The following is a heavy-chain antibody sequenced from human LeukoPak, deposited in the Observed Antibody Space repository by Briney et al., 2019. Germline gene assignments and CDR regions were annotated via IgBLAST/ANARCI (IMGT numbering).Heavy chain of an antibody. CDR2: IYRGGDT. CDR3: ATRPDGNDFPYFDF. Sequence: GGSLRLSCAASGLTVGSKYMGWVRQAPGKGLEWISVIYRGGDTYYADSVRGRFTVSRDISQNTLYLQMNRLRVEDTAVYYCATRPDGNDFPYFDFWGQGTLVLVSS. CDR1: GLTVGSKY. D-gene: IGHD5-12*01. J-gene: IGHJ4*02. V-gene: IGHV3-66*01.